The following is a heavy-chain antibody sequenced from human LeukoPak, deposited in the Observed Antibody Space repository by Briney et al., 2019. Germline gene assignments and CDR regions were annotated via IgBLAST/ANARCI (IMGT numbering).Heavy chain of an antibody. D-gene: IGHD2-21*01. Sequence: SVKVSFKASGCTFSTYYAISWVRQAPGQGLEWMGRIIPIVGTANYAQKFQGRVTMTADESTSTAYMELSSLRSEDTAVYYCARVGSYCGGDCYSWGQGTLVTVSS. CDR3: ARVGSYCGGDCYS. CDR2: IIPIVGTA. V-gene: IGHV1-69*11. J-gene: IGHJ4*02. CDR1: GCTFSTYYA.